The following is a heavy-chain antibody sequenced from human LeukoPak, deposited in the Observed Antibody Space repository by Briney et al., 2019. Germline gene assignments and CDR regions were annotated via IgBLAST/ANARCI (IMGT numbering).Heavy chain of an antibody. D-gene: IGHD2-21*02. Sequence: SETLSLTCIVSHGSISGTPYYWGWFRQSPGKRPEWIGNIHYGGTVYYNPSLKSSVTISVDPSKNQFSLNLYSVTAADTALYFCARVTRYDASRDYWYMDVWGKGTTVTVSS. CDR2: IHYGGTV. J-gene: IGHJ6*03. V-gene: IGHV4-39*07. CDR3: ARVTRYDASRDYWYMDV. CDR1: HGSISGTPYY.